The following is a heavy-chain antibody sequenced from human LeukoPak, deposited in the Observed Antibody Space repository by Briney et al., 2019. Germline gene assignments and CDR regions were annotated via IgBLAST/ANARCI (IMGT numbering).Heavy chain of an antibody. D-gene: IGHD3-10*01. CDR3: ARNDGSGRNYNVAFDI. V-gene: IGHV4-59*01. CDR2: IYYSGST. J-gene: IGHJ3*02. CDR1: GGSISGYY. Sequence: PSETLSLTCTVSGGSISGYYWSWIRQPPGKGLEWIGVIYYSGSTTYNPSLKRRVIITSDTTTKQFSLMLISMTAADTAVYYCARNDGSGRNYNVAFDIWGQGSMVTVSS.